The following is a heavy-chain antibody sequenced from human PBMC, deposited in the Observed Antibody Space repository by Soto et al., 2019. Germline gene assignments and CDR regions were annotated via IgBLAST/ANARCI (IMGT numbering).Heavy chain of an antibody. V-gene: IGHV3-11*01. J-gene: IGHJ6*03. D-gene: IGHD3-9*01. Sequence: VQLVESGGGLVQPGGSLRLSCTASGFTFSDYYMTWIRQAPGKGLESVSYISSSGTRMYYADSVKGRFTISRDNDKNSLYLQLNSLRAEDTAVYYCAREYYDVLTDYYRYYYIDVWGKGITVTVSS. CDR1: GFTFSDYY. CDR2: ISSSGTRM. CDR3: AREYYDVLTDYYRYYYIDV.